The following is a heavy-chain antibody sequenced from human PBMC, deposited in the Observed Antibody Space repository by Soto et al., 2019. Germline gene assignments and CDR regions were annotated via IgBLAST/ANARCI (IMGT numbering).Heavy chain of an antibody. CDR1: CTLSMYS. CDR2: ISSGSAYI. V-gene: IGHV3-21*06. D-gene: IGHD1-26*01. Sequence: PGGSLRLSCTCTLSMYSMNWVLQAPGKGLEWVASISSGSAYIKYAESVKGRFTISRDNAKNSLHLQMNSLRAEDTAIYHCARDQGGSYDSWFDTWGQGTLVTVSS. CDR3: ARDQGGSYDSWFDT. J-gene: IGHJ5*02.